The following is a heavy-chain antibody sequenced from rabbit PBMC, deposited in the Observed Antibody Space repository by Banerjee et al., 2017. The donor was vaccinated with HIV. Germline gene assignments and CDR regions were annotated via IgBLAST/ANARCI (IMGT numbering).Heavy chain of an antibody. CDR2: IYAGSSGST. V-gene: IGHV1S45*01. Sequence: QEQLEESGGDLVKPEGSLTLTCTASGFSFSSSDWICWVRQAPGKGLEWIACIYAGSSGSTSYASWAKGRSTISKTSSTTVTLQMTMLTAADTATYFCARDLAGVIGWNFNLWGPGTLVTVS. J-gene: IGHJ4*01. CDR3: ARDLAGVIGWNFNL. CDR1: GFSFSSSDW. D-gene: IGHD2-1*01.